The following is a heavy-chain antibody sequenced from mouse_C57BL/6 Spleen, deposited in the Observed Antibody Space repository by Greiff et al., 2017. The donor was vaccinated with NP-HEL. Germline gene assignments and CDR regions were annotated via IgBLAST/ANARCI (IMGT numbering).Heavy chain of an antibody. CDR1: GYTFTDYY. CDR2: INPNNGGT. CDR3: ARSEDPYYFDY. J-gene: IGHJ2*01. V-gene: IGHV1-26*01. Sequence: VQLQQSGPELVKPGASVKISCKASGYTFTDYYMNWVKQSHGKSLEWIGDINPNNGGTSYNQKFKGKATLTVDKSSSTAYMELRSLTSEDSAVYYCARSEDPYYFDYWGQGTTLTVSS.